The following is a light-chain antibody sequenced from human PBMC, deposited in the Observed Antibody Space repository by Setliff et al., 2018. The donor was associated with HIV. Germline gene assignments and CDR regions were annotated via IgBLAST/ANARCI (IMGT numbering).Light chain of an antibody. CDR3: QVWDSPTDQRL. Sequence: SYELTQPPSVSVAPGATARITCGGNKLGYKSVHWYQQKTGQAPVMVVYDTKDRPSGIPERFSGSNSGDTATLTITTVEGGDEADYYCQVWDSPTDQRLFGGGTKVTVL. CDR1: KLGYKS. V-gene: IGLV3-21*02. J-gene: IGLJ2*01. CDR2: DTK.